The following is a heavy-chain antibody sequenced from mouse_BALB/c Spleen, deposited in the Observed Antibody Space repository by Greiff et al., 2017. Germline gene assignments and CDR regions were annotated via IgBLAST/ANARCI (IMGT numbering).Heavy chain of an antibody. CDR3: TRRTDYISSPWFAY. CDR2: IYPGSGST. Sequence: LQQPGSELVRPGASVKLSCKASGYTFTSYWMHWVKQRPGQGLEWIGNIYPGSGSTNYDEKFKSKATLTVDTSSSTAYMQLSSLTSEDSAVYYCTRRTDYISSPWFAYWGQGTLVTVSS. J-gene: IGHJ3*01. V-gene: IGHV1S22*01. CDR1: GYTFTSYW. D-gene: IGHD1-1*01.